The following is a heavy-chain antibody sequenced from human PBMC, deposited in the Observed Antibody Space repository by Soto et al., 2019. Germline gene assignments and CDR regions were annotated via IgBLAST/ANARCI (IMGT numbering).Heavy chain of an antibody. V-gene: IGHV1-69*13. D-gene: IGHD2-2*01. CDR3: ARSPHCSSTSCYHYYYGMDV. J-gene: IGHJ6*02. CDR2: IIPIFGTA. Sequence: SVKVSCKASGGTFSSYAISWVRQAPGQGLEWMGGIIPIFGTANYAQKFQGRVTITADESTSTAFMELSSLRSEDTAVYYCARSPHCSSTSCYHYYYGMDVWGQGTTVTVSS. CDR1: GGTFSSYA.